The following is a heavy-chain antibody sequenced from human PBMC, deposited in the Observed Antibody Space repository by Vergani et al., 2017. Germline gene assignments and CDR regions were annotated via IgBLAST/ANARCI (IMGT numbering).Heavy chain of an antibody. CDR1: GFTFSSYE. D-gene: IGHD6-6*01. CDR3: ARDSIAARFLARRYDAFDI. CDR2: ISSSGSTI. Sequence: EVQLVESGGGLVQPGGSLRLSCAASGFTFSSYEMNWVRQAPGKGLEWVSYISSSGSTIYYADSVKGRVTISRDNAKNSLYLEMNSLRAEDTAVYYCARDSIAARFLARRYDAFDIWGQGTMVTVSS. V-gene: IGHV3-48*03. J-gene: IGHJ3*02.